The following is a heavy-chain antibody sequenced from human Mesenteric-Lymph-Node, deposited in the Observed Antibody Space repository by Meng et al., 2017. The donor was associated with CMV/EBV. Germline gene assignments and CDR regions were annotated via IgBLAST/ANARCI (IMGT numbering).Heavy chain of an antibody. CDR1: GVPASSGYAY. J-gene: IGHJ4*02. Sequence: CGVPASSGYAYWSRIRQPQGQGLLWIGYICYSGTTNYNPSLKSRITISVDSSKNQFSLKLNSVTAADTAVYYCARDSVVAAGVLDYWGQGILVTVSS. CDR3: ARDSVVAAGVLDY. CDR2: ICYSGTT. V-gene: IGHV4-61*01. D-gene: IGHD6-13*01.